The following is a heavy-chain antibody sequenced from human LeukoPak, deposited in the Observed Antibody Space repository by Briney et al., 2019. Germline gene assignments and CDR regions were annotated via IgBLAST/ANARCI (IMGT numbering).Heavy chain of an antibody. V-gene: IGHV1-3*01. D-gene: IGHD6-13*01. J-gene: IGHJ4*02. Sequence: ASVKVSCKASGYTFTSYAMHWVRQAPGQRLEWMGWINAGNGNTKYSQKFQGRVTITRDTSASTAYMELSSLRSEDTAVYYCARRVALWYTPFDYWGQGTLVTVSS. CDR1: GYTFTSYA. CDR2: INAGNGNT. CDR3: ARRVALWYTPFDY.